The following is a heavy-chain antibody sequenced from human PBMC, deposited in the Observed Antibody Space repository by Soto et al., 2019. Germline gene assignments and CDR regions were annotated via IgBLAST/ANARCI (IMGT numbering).Heavy chain of an antibody. D-gene: IGHD4-17*01. V-gene: IGHV1-69*12. CDR1: GGTFSSYA. Sequence: QVQLVQSGAEVKKPGSSVKVSCKASGGTFSSYAISWVRQAPGQGLGWMGGIIPIFGTANYAQKFQGRVKSTADESTSTAYRELSSLRSEDTAVYYCARESYGDYVWFDPWGQGTLVTVSS. J-gene: IGHJ5*02. CDR2: IIPIFGTA. CDR3: ARESYGDYVWFDP.